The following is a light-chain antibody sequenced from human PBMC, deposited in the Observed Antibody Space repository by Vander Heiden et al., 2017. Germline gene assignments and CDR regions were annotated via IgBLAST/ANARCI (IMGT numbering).Light chain of an antibody. CDR3: AAWDDSLSGWV. J-gene: IGLJ3*02. Sequence: SVLTQPPSASAPPGQRVTTAVSESSSNIGSSYVYGSQQLPGTAPKLLIYSNTQRPSGVPDRFSGSKSGTSASLAISGLRSEDEADYYCAAWDDSLSGWVFGGGTKLTVL. CDR1: SSNIGSSY. V-gene: IGLV1-47*02. CDR2: SNT.